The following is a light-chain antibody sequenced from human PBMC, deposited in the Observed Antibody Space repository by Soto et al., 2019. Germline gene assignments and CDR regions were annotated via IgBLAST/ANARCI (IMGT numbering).Light chain of an antibody. CDR2: GAS. CDR1: QSVSSN. CDR3: QQYNNWPPWT. J-gene: IGKJ1*01. V-gene: IGKV3-15*01. Sequence: EIVMTHSPATLCVSPGERAALSFRASQSVSSNLAWYQQKPGQAPRLLIYGASTRATGIPARFSGSGSGTEFTLTISSLQSEDFAVYYCQQYNNWPPWTFGQGTKVDIK.